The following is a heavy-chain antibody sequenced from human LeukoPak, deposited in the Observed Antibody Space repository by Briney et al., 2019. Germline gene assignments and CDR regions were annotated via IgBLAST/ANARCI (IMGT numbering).Heavy chain of an antibody. Sequence: GGSLRLSCAASGFTFSTHATSWVRQAPGKGLEWVSCISSSSSTIYYADSVKGRFTISRDNAKNSLYLQMNSLRDEDTAVYYCAREVPNYFDYWGQGTLVTVSS. J-gene: IGHJ4*02. CDR3: AREVPNYFDY. V-gene: IGHV3-48*02. CDR1: GFTFSTHA. CDR2: ISSSSSTI. D-gene: IGHD2-8*01.